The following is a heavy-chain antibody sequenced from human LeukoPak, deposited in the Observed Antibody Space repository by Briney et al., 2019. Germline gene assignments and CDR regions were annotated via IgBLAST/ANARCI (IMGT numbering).Heavy chain of an antibody. CDR2: ISSSSSYI. J-gene: IGHJ4*02. CDR3: ARAMLLWFGELSTFDY. D-gene: IGHD3-10*01. V-gene: IGHV3-21*01. CDR1: GFTFSSYS. Sequence: GGSLRLSCAASGFTFSSYSMNWVRQAPGKGLEWVSSISSSSSYIYYADSVKGRFTISRDNAKNSLYLQMSSLRAEDTAVYYCARAMLLWFGELSTFDYWGQGTLVTVSS.